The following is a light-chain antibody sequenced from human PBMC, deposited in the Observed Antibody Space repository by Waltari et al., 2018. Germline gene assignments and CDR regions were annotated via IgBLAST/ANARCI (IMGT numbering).Light chain of an antibody. CDR1: SSNLRNNG. Sequence: QSVLPQPPSASGTPGQRVTISCSGSSSNLRNNGLNRYQQVPGTAPKLLIYRNDLRPSGVPDRFSASKSGTSASLAISVLQSEDEAEYYCASWDDSLNGHWVFGGGTKVTVL. CDR2: RND. V-gene: IGLV1-44*01. J-gene: IGLJ3*02. CDR3: ASWDDSLNGHWV.